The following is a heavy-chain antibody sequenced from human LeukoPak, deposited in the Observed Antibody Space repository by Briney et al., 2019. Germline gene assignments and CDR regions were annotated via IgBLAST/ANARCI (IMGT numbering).Heavy chain of an antibody. CDR3: ARDLYGDYDF. Sequence: PSQTLSLTCTVSGGSISSGGYYWSWIRQHPGKGLEWIGSIYLSGSTYTNPSLKSRVTISVDTSKNQFSLKLSAVTAADTAVYYCARDLYGDYDFWGQGTLVTVSS. J-gene: IGHJ4*02. V-gene: IGHV4-39*07. D-gene: IGHD4-17*01. CDR2: IYLSGST. CDR1: GGSISSGGYY.